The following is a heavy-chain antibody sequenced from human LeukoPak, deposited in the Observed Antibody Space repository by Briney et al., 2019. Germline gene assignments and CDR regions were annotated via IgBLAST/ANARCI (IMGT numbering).Heavy chain of an antibody. V-gene: IGHV3-23*01. D-gene: IGHD2-21*01. CDR1: GFTFRSHA. J-gene: IGHJ4*02. Sequence: GGSLRLSCVGSGFTFRSHAMSWVRQAPGKGLEFVSGIYENGGTTYYADSVKGRFSISRDNSKNTLYLQMDSLRGEDTAVYYCAKDFRIGYSAHFDYWGQGALVTVSS. CDR2: IYENGGTT. CDR3: AKDFRIGYSAHFDY.